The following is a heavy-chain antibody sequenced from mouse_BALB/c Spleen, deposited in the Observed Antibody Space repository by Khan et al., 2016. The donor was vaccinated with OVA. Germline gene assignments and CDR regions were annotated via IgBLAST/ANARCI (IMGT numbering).Heavy chain of an antibody. CDR2: IFPGGGYT. D-gene: IGHD3-1*01. CDR3: ATRGAARATWDYFDY. CDR1: GYTFTNYC. Sequence: QVQLKQSGAELVRPGTSVKMSCKAAGYTFTNYCIGWVKQRPGHGLVGIVDIFPGGGYTNYNETFKGKATLTADTSYSTAYMQLSSLTSEDSAMSYCATRGAARATWDYFDYWGQGTTLTVSS. J-gene: IGHJ2*01. V-gene: IGHV1-63*02.